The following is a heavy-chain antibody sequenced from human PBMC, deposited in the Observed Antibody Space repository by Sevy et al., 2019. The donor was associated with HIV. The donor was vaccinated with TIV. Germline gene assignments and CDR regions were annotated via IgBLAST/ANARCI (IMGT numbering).Heavy chain of an antibody. D-gene: IGHD2-15*01. Sequence: GGSLRLSCAASGFTFSDYYMSWIRQAPGKGLEWVSYISSSGSTIYYADSVKGRFTISRDNAKNSLYLQMNSLRAEDTAVYYCARDLGYCIGGSGYYYDYGMDVWGQGTTVTVSS. CDR2: ISSSGSTI. V-gene: IGHV3-11*01. CDR1: GFTFSDYY. J-gene: IGHJ6*02. CDR3: ARDLGYCIGGSGYYYDYGMDV.